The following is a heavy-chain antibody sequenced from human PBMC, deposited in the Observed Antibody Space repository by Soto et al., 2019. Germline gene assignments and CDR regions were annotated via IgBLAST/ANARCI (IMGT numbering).Heavy chain of an antibody. Sequence: SETLSLTCAVSGGSVSNRTQYWTWIRQPPGEGLEWIGFLYYGGTNYKHSLFSRLTMSLYTTQKQFCLNRDSATAADTAVYYSMRKIRLTARPDDKYYYYALDLLDQGTRVTVCS. CDR1: GGSVSNRTQY. CDR2: LYYGGT. V-gene: IGHV4-61*01. CDR3: MRKIRLTARPDDKYYYYALDL. D-gene: IGHD3-22*01. J-gene: IGHJ6*02.